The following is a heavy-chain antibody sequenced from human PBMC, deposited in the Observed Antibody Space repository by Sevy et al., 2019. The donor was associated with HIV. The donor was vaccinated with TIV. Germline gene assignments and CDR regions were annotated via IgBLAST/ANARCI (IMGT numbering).Heavy chain of an antibody. D-gene: IGHD3-22*01. CDR1: GFTFTSSA. CDR2: IVVGSGNT. V-gene: IGHV1-58*01. CDR3: AAYRDPHYYDSSGPKGFDP. J-gene: IGHJ5*02. Sequence: ASVKVSCKASGFTFTSSAVQWVRQARGQRLEWIGWIVVGSGNTNYAQKFQERVTITRDMSTSTAYMELSSLRSEDTAVYYCAAYRDPHYYDSSGPKGFDPWGQGTLVTVSS.